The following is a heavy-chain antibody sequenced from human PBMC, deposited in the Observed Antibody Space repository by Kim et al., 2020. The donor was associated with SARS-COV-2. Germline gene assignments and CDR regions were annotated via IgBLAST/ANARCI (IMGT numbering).Heavy chain of an antibody. CDR2: ISSNGGST. CDR1: GFTFSSYA. V-gene: IGHV3-64*01. Sequence: GGSLRLSCAASGFTFSSYAMHWVRQAPGKGLEYVSAISSNGGSTYYANSVKGRFTISRDNSKNTLYLQMGSLRAEDMAVYYCAREIGIFGVVFDPFGYMDVWGKGTTVTVS. D-gene: IGHD3-3*01. J-gene: IGHJ6*03. CDR3: AREIGIFGVVFDPFGYMDV.